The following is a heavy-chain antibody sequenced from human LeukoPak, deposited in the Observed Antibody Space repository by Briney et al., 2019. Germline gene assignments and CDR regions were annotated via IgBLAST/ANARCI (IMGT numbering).Heavy chain of an antibody. CDR3: ARQGRISMIVVLIEDAFDI. Sequence: SETLSLTCTVSGGSISSSSYYWGWIRQPPGKGLEWIGSIYYSGSSYYNPSLKSRVTISVDTSKNQFSLKLSSVTAADTAVYYCARQGRISMIVVLIEDAFDIWGQGAMVTVSS. V-gene: IGHV4-39*01. D-gene: IGHD3-22*01. CDR1: GGSISSSSYY. CDR2: IYYSGSS. J-gene: IGHJ3*02.